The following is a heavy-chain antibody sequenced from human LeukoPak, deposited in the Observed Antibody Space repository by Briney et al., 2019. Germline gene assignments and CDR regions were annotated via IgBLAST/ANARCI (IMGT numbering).Heavy chain of an antibody. CDR2: IYHSGST. CDR1: GGSISSYY. V-gene: IGHV4-59*08. CDR3: VRPMVRGVNDALDI. Sequence: SETLSLTCTVSGGSISSYYWSWIRQPPGKGLEWIGYIYHSGSTNYNPSLKSRVTISVDTSKNQFSLKLSSVTAADTAVYYCVRPMVRGVNDALDIWGQGTMVTVSS. D-gene: IGHD3-10*01. J-gene: IGHJ3*02.